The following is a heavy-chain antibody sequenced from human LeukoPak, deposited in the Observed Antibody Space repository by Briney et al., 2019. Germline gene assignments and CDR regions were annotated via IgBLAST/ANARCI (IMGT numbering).Heavy chain of an antibody. CDR1: GGSISSYY. J-gene: IGHJ4*02. D-gene: IGHD6-13*01. CDR2: VYYSGST. Sequence: SETLSLTCTVSGGSISSYYWSWIRQPPGKGLEWIGYVYYSGSTNYNPSLKSRVTISVDTSKNQFSLKLSSVTAAGTAVYYCARGVYIAAAQYGYWGQGTLVTVSS. CDR3: ARGVYIAAAQYGY. V-gene: IGHV4-59*01.